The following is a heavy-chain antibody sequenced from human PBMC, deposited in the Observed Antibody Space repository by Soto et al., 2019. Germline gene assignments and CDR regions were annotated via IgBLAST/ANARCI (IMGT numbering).Heavy chain of an antibody. D-gene: IGHD3-10*01. CDR1: GFTFKNYG. Sequence: QVHLVESGGGVVQPGRSLRLSCVASGFTFKNYGMHWVRQAPGKGLEWVSLISHDGNNKYYADSVKGRFIISRDNSKNTVYLQMNALSAEDTAVYYCAKEGTVRGVLTWYFDFWGRGILVTVSS. V-gene: IGHV3-30*18. CDR2: ISHDGNNK. CDR3: AKEGTVRGVLTWYFDF. J-gene: IGHJ2*01.